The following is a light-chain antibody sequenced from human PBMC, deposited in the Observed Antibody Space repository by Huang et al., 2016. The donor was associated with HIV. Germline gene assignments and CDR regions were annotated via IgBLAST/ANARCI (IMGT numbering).Light chain of an antibody. CDR2: ATS. V-gene: IGKV1-5*03. CDR3: QQYNNYPLA. Sequence: DIQMTQFPSSLSAFLADRVTISCRASQTVSNWLAWYQQKPGKAPKLLIYATSHLERGVPPRFSGSGSGTDFTLTINSLQPDDFATYYCQQYNNYPLAFGQGTKVEIK. J-gene: IGKJ1*01. CDR1: QTVSNW.